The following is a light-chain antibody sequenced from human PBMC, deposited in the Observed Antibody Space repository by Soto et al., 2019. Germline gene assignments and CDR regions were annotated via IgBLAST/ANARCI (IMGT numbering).Light chain of an antibody. J-gene: IGLJ1*01. Sequence: QSALTQPPSASGSPGQSVTISCTGTSSDVGGYKYVSWYQQHPGKAPKLMIFEVNKRPSGVPDRVFGSKSGNTASLTVSGIQSEDEDDYYCSSYAGINNLGVFGTGTKLTVL. CDR2: EVN. CDR3: SSYAGINNLGV. CDR1: SSDVGGYKY. V-gene: IGLV2-8*01.